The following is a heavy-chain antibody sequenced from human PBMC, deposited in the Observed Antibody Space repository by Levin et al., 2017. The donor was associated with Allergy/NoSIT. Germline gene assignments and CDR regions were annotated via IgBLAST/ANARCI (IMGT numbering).Heavy chain of an antibody. CDR2: IYYSGST. J-gene: IGHJ5*02. Sequence: PSETLSLTCTVSGGSISSYYWSWIRQPPGKGLEWIGYIYYSGSTNYNPSLKSRVTISVDTSKNQFSLKLSSVTAADTAVYYCARVMAPAASSPSNWFDPWGQGTLVTVSS. V-gene: IGHV4-59*01. CDR3: ARVMAPAASSPSNWFDP. D-gene: IGHD2-2*01. CDR1: GGSISSYY.